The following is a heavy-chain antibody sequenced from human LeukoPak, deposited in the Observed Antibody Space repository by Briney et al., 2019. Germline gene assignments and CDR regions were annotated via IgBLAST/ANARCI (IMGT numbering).Heavy chain of an antibody. V-gene: IGHV4-39*01. J-gene: IGHJ4*01. CDR2: IYYSGST. CDR1: GGSISISSYY. Sequence: SETLSLTCTVSGGSISISSYYWGWIRQPPGKGLEWIGSIYYSGSTYYNPSLKSQVTISVDTSKNQFSLKLSSVTAADTAVYYCARVIAVAGYFDYWGHGSLVTVSS. D-gene: IGHD6-19*01. CDR3: ARVIAVAGYFDY.